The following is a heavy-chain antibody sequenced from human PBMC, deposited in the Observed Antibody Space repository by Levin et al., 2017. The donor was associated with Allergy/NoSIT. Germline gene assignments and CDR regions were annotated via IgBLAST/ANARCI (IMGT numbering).Heavy chain of an antibody. Sequence: ASVKVSCKASGYTFTGYYMHWVRQAPGQGLEWMGWINPNSGGTNYAQKFQGRVTMTRDTSISTAYMELSRLRSDDTAVYYCARDTLAVAGIDYWGQGTLVTVSS. D-gene: IGHD6-19*01. CDR3: ARDTLAVAGIDY. CDR1: GYTFTGYY. V-gene: IGHV1-2*02. J-gene: IGHJ4*02. CDR2: INPNSGGT.